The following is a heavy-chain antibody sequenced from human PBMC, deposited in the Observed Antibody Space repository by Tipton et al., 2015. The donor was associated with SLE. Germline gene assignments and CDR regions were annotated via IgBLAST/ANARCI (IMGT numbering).Heavy chain of an antibody. V-gene: IGHV1-18*01. Sequence: QLVQSGAEVKKPGASVKVSCKASGYTFTTYGVTWVRQAPGQGLEWMGWISTFNGKTNYSQQLQGRVTLTTDTSTSTAYMELRSLTSDDTAVYYCAREHFYQSSGYYLGFYYFDYWGQGTLVTVSS. D-gene: IGHD3-22*01. CDR3: AREHFYQSSGYYLGFYYFDY. CDR1: GYTFTTYG. CDR2: ISTFNGKT. J-gene: IGHJ4*02.